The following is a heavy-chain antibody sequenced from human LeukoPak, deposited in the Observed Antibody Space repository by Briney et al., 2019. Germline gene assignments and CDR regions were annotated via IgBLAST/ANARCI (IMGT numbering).Heavy chain of an antibody. CDR1: GYTFTGYY. Sequence: SVKVSCKASGYTFTGYYMHWVRQAPGQGLEWMGGIIPIFGTANYAQKFQGRVTITTDESTSTAYMELSSLRSEDTAVYYCARSGGSGSYSYHFDYWGQGTLVTVSS. J-gene: IGHJ4*02. D-gene: IGHD3-10*01. CDR2: IIPIFGTA. CDR3: ARSGGSGSYSYHFDY. V-gene: IGHV1-69*05.